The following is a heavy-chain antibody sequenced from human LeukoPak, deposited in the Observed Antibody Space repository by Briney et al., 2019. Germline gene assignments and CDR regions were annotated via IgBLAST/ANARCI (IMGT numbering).Heavy chain of an antibody. CDR3: ARHVVRGYFDY. J-gene: IGHJ4*02. D-gene: IGHD3-10*01. V-gene: IGHV4-59*08. CDR1: GGSISSYY. CDR2: IYYSGST. Sequence: SETLSLTCTVPGGSISSYYWSWIRQPPGKGLEWIGYIYYSGSTNYNPSLKSRVTISVDTSKNQFSLKLSSVTAADTAVYYCARHVVRGYFDYWGQGTLVTVSS.